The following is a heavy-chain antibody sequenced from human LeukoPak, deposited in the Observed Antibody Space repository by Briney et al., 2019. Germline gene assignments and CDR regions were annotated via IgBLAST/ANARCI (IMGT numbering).Heavy chain of an antibody. D-gene: IGHD2-8*01. V-gene: IGHV3-23*01. CDR3: EGTLTLYAIPIDY. CDR2: ISGSGGST. Sequence: PGGSLRLSCAASGFTFSSYAMSWVRQAPGKGLEWVSGISGSGGSTHYADSVKGRFTISRDNSKKTLYLQMNSLRAEDTAVYYCEGTLTLYAIPIDYWGQGTLVTVSS. CDR1: GFTFSSYA. J-gene: IGHJ4*02.